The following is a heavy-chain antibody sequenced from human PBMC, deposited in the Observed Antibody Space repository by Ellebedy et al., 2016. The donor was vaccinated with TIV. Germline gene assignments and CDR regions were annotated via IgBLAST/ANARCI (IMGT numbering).Heavy chain of an antibody. J-gene: IGHJ3*01. V-gene: IGHV3-48*02. CDR1: GFTFNNYW. CDR3: ARGGYDRSGYYSSGPYIRRNRDAFDF. Sequence: GESLKISCTTSGFTFNNYWMSWVRQAPGKGLEWVSSIISSSSTIYYADSVRGRFTISRDNAKNSLFLEVSSLRDEDTAVYYCARGGYDRSGYYSSGPYIRRNRDAFDFWGQGTMVTVSS. CDR2: IISSSSTI. D-gene: IGHD3-22*01.